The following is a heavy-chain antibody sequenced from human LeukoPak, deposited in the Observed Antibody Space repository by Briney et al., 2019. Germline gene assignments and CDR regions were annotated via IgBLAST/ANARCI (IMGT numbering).Heavy chain of an antibody. CDR3: ARDILMVGATHYFDY. Sequence: SETLSLTCTVSGGSITTYYWSWLRQSPGRGLEWIGYIHHSVSPTYNPPLKSRVTISVDTSKNQFSLKVSSVTAADTAVYYCARDILMVGATHYFDYWGQGTLVTVSS. V-gene: IGHV4-59*01. D-gene: IGHD1-26*01. CDR1: GGSITTYY. J-gene: IGHJ4*02. CDR2: IHHSVSP.